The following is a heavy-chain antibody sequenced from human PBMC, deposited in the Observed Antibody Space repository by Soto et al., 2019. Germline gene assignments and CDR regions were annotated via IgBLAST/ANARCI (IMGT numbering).Heavy chain of an antibody. CDR3: ARYEAYYYGMDV. J-gene: IGHJ6*02. Sequence: PGGSLRLSCAASGFTFSSYSMNWVRQAPGKGLEWVSSISSSSSYIYYADSVKGRFTISRDNAKNSLYLQMNSLRAEDTAVYYRARYEAYYYGMDVWGQGTTVTVSS. D-gene: IGHD3-3*01. CDR1: GFTFSSYS. CDR2: ISSSSSYI. V-gene: IGHV3-21*01.